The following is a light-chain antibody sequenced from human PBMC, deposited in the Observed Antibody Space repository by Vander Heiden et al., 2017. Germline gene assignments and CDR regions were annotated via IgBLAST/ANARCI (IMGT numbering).Light chain of an antibody. CDR2: DNN. CDR3: GTWDNSLSPDVV. J-gene: IGLJ2*01. CDR1: SPNIGNTY. Sequence: QSVLTQPPSVSAAPGQKVNISCSGSSPNIGNTYVSSYQHLPGTASKLLMYDNNKRPSGIPSLVSGSKSGTSPTLGITRLQAGDDAEYYCGTWDNSLSPDVVFGGGTKLTVL. V-gene: IGLV1-51*01.